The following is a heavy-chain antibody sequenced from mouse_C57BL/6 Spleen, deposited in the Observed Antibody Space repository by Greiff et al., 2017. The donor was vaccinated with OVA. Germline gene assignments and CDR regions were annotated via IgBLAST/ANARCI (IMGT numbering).Heavy chain of an antibody. V-gene: IGHV14-3*01. Sequence: EVKLVESVAELVRPGASVKLSCTASGFNIKNTYMHWVKQRPEQGLEWIGRIDPANGNTKYAPKFQGKATITADTSSNTAYLQLSSLTSEDTAIYYWAADYYGSSYPDDWGQGTQVTVSA. CDR3: AADYYGSSYPDD. CDR2: IDPANGNT. D-gene: IGHD1-1*01. J-gene: IGHJ3*01. CDR1: GFNIKNTY.